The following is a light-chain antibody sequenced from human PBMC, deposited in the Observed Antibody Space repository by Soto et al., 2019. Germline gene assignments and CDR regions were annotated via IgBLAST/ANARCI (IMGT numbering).Light chain of an antibody. J-gene: IGKJ3*01. CDR3: QQSYSAPFT. CDR1: QSISSY. CDR2: AAS. Sequence: DIPMTQSPSSLSASVGDRVTITCRASQSISSYLNWYQQKPGKAPNLLIYAASSLQSGVPSRFSGSGSGTGFTLTISSLEPEDFATYYCQQSYSAPFTFGPGTKVDIK. V-gene: IGKV1-39*01.